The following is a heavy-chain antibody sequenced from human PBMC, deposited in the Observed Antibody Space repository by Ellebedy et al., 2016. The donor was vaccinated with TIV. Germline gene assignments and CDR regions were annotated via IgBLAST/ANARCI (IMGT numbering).Heavy chain of an antibody. CDR1: GFTFSDFA. CDR2: IWNDGSSQ. V-gene: IGHV3-33*01. Sequence: GESLKISCAASGFTFSDFAMHWVRQAPGKGPEWLAVIWNDGSSQYYADSVKGRFTVSRDNSMTTVYLEMNSLRAEDTALYYCARDLEKSSGWYGGAAYWGQGTQVTVSS. D-gene: IGHD6-19*01. CDR3: ARDLEKSSGWYGGAAY. J-gene: IGHJ4*02.